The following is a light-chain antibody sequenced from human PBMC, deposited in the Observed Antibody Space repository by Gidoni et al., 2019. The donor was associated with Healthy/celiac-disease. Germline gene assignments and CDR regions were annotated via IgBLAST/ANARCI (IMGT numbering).Light chain of an antibody. CDR2: AAS. V-gene: IGKV1-6*01. J-gene: IGKJ3*01. CDR1: QGIRND. Sequence: AIQMTPSPSSLSASVGDRVTITCQASQGIRNDLGWYQQKPGKAPKLLIYAASSLQSGVPSRFSGSGSGTDFTLTISSLQPEDFATYYCLQDYNYPFTFXPXTKVDIK. CDR3: LQDYNYPFT.